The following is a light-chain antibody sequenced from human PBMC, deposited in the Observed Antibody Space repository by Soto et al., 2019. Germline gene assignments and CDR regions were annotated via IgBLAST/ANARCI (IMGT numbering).Light chain of an antibody. V-gene: IGKV3-11*01. CDR1: RNISTY. Sequence: ETVLTQFPATLSLSPGERATLSCRASRNISTYLAWYQQRPGQPPRLLIHDASNRAPGIPARFSGSGSDTDFTLTISSLEPEYFAVYYCQQRSHWPLTFGGGTKVEIK. CDR2: DAS. J-gene: IGKJ4*01. CDR3: QQRSHWPLT.